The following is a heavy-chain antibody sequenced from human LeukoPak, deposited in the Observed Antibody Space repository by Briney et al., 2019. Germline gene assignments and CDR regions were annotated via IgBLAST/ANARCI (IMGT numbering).Heavy chain of an antibody. CDR1: GYTLTELS. J-gene: IGHJ5*02. V-gene: IGHV1-24*01. Sequence: ASVKVSCKVSGYTLTELSMHWVRQAPGKGLEWMGGFDPEDGETIYAQKFQGRVTMTEDTSTDTAYMELSSLRSEDTAVYYCATNYEYCSGGSCYARWFDPWGQGTLVTVSS. CDR3: ATNYEYCSGGSCYARWFDP. D-gene: IGHD2-15*01. CDR2: FDPEDGET.